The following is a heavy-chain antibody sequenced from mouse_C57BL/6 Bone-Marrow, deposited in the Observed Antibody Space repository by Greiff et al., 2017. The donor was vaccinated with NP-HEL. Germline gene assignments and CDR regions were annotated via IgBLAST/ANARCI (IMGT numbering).Heavy chain of an antibody. J-gene: IGHJ3*01. CDR1: GYTFTSYG. CDR2: IYPRSGNT. Sequence: QVQLQQSGAELARPGASVKLSCKASGYTFTSYGISWVKQRTGQGLEWIGEIYPRSGNTYYNEKFKGKATLTADKSSSTAYMELRSLTSEDSAVHFCARGWLLRGFAYWGQGTLVTVSA. D-gene: IGHD2-3*01. V-gene: IGHV1-81*01. CDR3: ARGWLLRGFAY.